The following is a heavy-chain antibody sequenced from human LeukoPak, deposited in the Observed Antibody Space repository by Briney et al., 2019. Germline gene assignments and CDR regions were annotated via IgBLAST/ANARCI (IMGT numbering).Heavy chain of an antibody. Sequence: GGSLRLSCAASGFTFSNAWMSWVRQAPGKGLGWVGRIKSKTDGGTTDYAAPVKGRFTTSRDDSKNTLYLQMSSLKTEDTAVYYCTTSRGPRSGPQRSYYYYGMDVWGQGTTVTVSS. CDR3: TTSRGPRSGPQRSYYYYGMDV. J-gene: IGHJ6*02. D-gene: IGHD3-10*01. CDR2: IKSKTDGGTT. CDR1: GFTFSNAW. V-gene: IGHV3-15*01.